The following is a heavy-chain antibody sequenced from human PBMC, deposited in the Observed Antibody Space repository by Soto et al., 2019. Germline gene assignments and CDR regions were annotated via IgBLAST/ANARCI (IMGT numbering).Heavy chain of an antibody. CDR1: GFTFSSYG. D-gene: IGHD1-26*01. J-gene: IGHJ4*02. CDR3: ASQMNLYSGSYRYFDC. Sequence: QVQLVESGGGVVQPGRSLRLSCAASGFTFSSYGMHWVRQAPGKGLEWVAVISYDGSNKYYADSVKGRFTISRDNSKNTVYLQMNSLRAEDTAVYYCASQMNLYSGSYRYFDCWGQGTLVTVSS. V-gene: IGHV3-30*03. CDR2: ISYDGSNK.